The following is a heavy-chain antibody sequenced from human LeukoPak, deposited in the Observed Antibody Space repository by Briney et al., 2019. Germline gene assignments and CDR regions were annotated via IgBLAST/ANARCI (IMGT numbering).Heavy chain of an antibody. CDR2: IYWDDDK. CDR3: AHGQASTSCYLVCNNWFDP. J-gene: IGHJ5*02. D-gene: IGHD2-2*01. V-gene: IGHV2-5*02. Sequence: SGPTLVKPTQTLTLTCTFSGFSLSTSGVGVGWIRQPPGKALEWLALIYWDDDKRYSPSLKSRLTITKDTSKNQVVLTMTNMDPVDTATYYCAHGQASTSCYLVCNNWFDPWGQGTLVTVSP. CDR1: GFSLSTSGVG.